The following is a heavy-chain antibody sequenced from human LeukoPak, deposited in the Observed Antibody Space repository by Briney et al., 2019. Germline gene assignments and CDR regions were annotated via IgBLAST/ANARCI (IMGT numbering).Heavy chain of an antibody. CDR1: GGSISSYY. CDR2: IYTSGST. V-gene: IGHV4-4*07. D-gene: IGHD6-19*01. J-gene: IGHJ4*02. Sequence: SETLSLTCTVSGGSISSYYWSWIRQPAGKGLEWIGRIYTSGSTNYNPSLKSRVTMSVDTSKNQFSLKLSSVTAADTAVYYCASTKPGIAVAGVFPRITYFDYWGQGTLATVSS. CDR3: ASTKPGIAVAGVFPRITYFDY.